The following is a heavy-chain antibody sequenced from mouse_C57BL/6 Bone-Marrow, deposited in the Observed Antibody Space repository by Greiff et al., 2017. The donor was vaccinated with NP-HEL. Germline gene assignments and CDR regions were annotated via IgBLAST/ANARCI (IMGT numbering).Heavy chain of an antibody. J-gene: IGHJ2*01. Sequence: QVQLKQPGAELVRPGTSVKLSCKASGYTFTSYWMHWVKQRPGQGLEWIGVIDPSDSYTNYNQKFKGKATLTVDTSSSTAYMQLSRLTSEDSAVYYCARFDYWGQGTTLTVSS. CDR3: ARFDY. V-gene: IGHV1-59*01. CDR2: IDPSDSYT. CDR1: GYTFTSYW.